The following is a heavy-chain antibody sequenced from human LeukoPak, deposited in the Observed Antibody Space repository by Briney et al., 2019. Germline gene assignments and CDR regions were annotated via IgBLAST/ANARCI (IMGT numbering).Heavy chain of an antibody. CDR3: ARDIRSSSWSPYFDY. J-gene: IGHJ4*02. Sequence: SSETLSLTCTVSGGSISSYYWGWIRQPPGKGLEWIGSIYHSGSTYYNPSLKSRVTISVDTSKNQFSLKLSSVTAADTAVYYCARDIRSSSWSPYFDYWGQGTLVTVSS. CDR2: IYHSGST. V-gene: IGHV4-39*07. CDR1: GGSISSYY. D-gene: IGHD6-13*01.